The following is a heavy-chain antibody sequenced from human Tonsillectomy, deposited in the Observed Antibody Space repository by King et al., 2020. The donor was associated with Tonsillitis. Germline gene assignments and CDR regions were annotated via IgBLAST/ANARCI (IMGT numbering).Heavy chain of an antibody. CDR3: PRRGGYGPHGYFDL. V-gene: IGHV5-51*01. J-gene: IGHJ2*01. D-gene: IGHD3-16*01. CDR1: GYSFSNHW. CDR2: IYPGDSDT. Sequence: VQLVESGAEVKKTGESLKISCKGSGYSFSNHWIGWVRQMPGKGLEWMGIIYPGDSDTKYSPSFQGQVTISAEKSLSTAYLQWSSLKASDTAIYYFPRRGGYGPHGYFDLWGRGTLVPVSS.